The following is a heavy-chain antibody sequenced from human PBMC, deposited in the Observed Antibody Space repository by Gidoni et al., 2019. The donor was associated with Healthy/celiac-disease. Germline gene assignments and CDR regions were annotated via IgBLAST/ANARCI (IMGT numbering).Heavy chain of an antibody. CDR1: GFTFSNGW. J-gene: IGHJ3*02. V-gene: IGHV3-15*01. D-gene: IGHD1-26*01. CDR3: TTYSGSKTMGAFDI. Sequence: EVQLVESGGGLVKPRGSLRLSCQASGFTFSNGWMSWLRQAPGKGLECVGRIKSNTDGGTTDYAAPVKGRFTISRDDAKNTLYLQMNSLKTEDTAVYYCTTYSGSKTMGAFDIWGQGTMVTVSS. CDR2: IKSNTDGGTT.